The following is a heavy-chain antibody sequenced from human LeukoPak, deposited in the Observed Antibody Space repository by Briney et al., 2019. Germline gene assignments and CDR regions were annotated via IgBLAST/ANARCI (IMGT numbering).Heavy chain of an antibody. Sequence: GGSLRLSCAASGFTFSDYFLSWFHRAPGKGLEWISHISSSGRAIYYADSVRGRFTISRDNAQNSLYLQMNSLRDEDSAVYYCARAAYCGSDCYYYFDCWGQGTLVTVSS. CDR2: ISSSGRAI. CDR3: ARAAYCGSDCYYYFDC. V-gene: IGHV3-11*01. CDR1: GFTFSDYF. D-gene: IGHD2-21*02. J-gene: IGHJ4*02.